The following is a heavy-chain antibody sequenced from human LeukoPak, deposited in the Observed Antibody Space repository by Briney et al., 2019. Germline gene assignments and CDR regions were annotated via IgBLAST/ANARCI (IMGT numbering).Heavy chain of an antibody. V-gene: IGHV3-23*01. CDR1: GFTFSSYA. J-gene: IGHJ4*02. CDR2: ISGSGGST. Sequence: GGSLRLSCAASGFTFSSYAMSWVRQAPGKGLEWVSAISGSGGSTYYADSVKGRFTISRDNSKNTLYLQMNSLRAEDTAVYYCAKGYYYDSSGYSSVYFFDYWGQGTLVTVSS. CDR3: AKGYYYDSSGYSSVYFFDY. D-gene: IGHD3-22*01.